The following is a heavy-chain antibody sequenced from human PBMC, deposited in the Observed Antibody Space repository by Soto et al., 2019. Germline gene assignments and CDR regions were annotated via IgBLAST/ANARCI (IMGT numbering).Heavy chain of an antibody. J-gene: IGHJ4*02. Sequence: QVQLVQSWTEVKMPGSSVKVSCKASGDTFSDYAITWVRQAPGQGLEWMGGIIPISGTASYAQNFQDRVTITADDSTSTAYMELRSRRSEDSAVYYCTGRRYFYDSGAYFFSGLDYWGQGTLVTVSS. CDR2: IIPISGTA. CDR3: TGRRYFYDSGAYFFSGLDY. CDR1: GDTFSDYA. V-gene: IGHV1-69*01. D-gene: IGHD3-22*01.